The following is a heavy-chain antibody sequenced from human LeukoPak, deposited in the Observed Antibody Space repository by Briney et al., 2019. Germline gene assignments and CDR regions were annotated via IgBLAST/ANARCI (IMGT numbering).Heavy chain of an antibody. CDR2: ISSRAYGGTT. V-gene: IGHV3-49*04. J-gene: IGHJ6*02. Sequence: GGSMSLSCTASGFTIGDYAMSWVRQAPGKGLEWVGFISSRAYGGTTEYAECVKGRFTISRDDAKSIAYLQMNSLKTEDTAVYYCTRDLEYTGPSLGMDVWGQGTTVTVSS. D-gene: IGHD6-6*01. CDR1: GFTIGDYA. CDR3: TRDLEYTGPSLGMDV.